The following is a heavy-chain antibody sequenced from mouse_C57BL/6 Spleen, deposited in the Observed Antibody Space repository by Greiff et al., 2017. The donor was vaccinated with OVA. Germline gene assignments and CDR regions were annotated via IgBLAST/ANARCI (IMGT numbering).Heavy chain of an antibody. Sequence: EVQLQQSGPELVKPGASVKIPCKASGYTFTDYNMDWVKQSHGKSLEWIGDINPNNGGTIYNQKFKGKATLTVDKSSSTAYMELRSLTSEDTAVYYCARWDYYGSSRRYFDVWGTGTTVTVSS. CDR1: GYTFTDYN. CDR3: ARWDYYGSSRRYFDV. CDR2: INPNNGGT. J-gene: IGHJ1*03. D-gene: IGHD1-1*01. V-gene: IGHV1-18*01.